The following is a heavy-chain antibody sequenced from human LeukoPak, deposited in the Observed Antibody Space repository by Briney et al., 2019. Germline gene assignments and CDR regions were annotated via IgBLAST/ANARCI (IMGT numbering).Heavy chain of an antibody. J-gene: IGHJ3*02. CDR2: IYPGDSDT. Sequence: GESLKISCKGSGYSFTSYWIGWVLQMPGKGLEWMGIIYPGDSDTRYSPSFQGQVTISADKSISTAYLQWSSLKASDTAMYYCASSGRCSSTSCYDAFDIWGQGTMVTVSS. V-gene: IGHV5-51*01. CDR3: ASSGRCSSTSCYDAFDI. D-gene: IGHD2-2*01. CDR1: GYSFTSYW.